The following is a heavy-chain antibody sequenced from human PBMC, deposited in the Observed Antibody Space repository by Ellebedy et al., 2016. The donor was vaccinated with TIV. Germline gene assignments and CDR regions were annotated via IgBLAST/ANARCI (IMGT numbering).Heavy chain of an antibody. CDR2: ISAYNGNT. V-gene: IGHV1-18*01. Sequence: AASVKVSCKASGYIFTSYDISWVRQAPGQGLEWMGWISAYNGNTNYAQKLQGRVTMTTDTSTSTAYMELRSLRSDDTAVYYCAREGGYYYDSSGFRYFQHWGQGTLVTVSS. CDR3: AREGGYYYDSSGFRYFQH. J-gene: IGHJ1*01. CDR1: GYIFTSYD. D-gene: IGHD3-22*01.